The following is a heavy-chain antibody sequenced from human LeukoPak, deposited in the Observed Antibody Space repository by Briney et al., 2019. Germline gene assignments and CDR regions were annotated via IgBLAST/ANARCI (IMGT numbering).Heavy chain of an antibody. CDR2: INHSGST. CDR3: TRGRGIYSSWDPGYYYYYYYMDV. CDR1: GGSFSGYY. Sequence: SETLSLTCAVCGGSFSGYYWSWIRQPPGKGLEWIGEINHSGSTNYNPSLKSRVTISVDASKNQFSLKLSSVTAADTAVYYCTRGRGIYSSWDPGYYYYYYYMDVWGKGTTVTVSS. V-gene: IGHV4-34*01. J-gene: IGHJ6*03. D-gene: IGHD6-13*01.